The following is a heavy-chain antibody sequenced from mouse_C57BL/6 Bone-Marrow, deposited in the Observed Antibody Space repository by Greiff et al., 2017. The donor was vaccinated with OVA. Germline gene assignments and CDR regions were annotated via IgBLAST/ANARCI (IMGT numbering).Heavy chain of an antibody. V-gene: IGHV1-81*01. CDR2: IYPRSGNT. J-gene: IGHJ2*01. CDR1: GYTFTSYG. CDR3: ARGSYITTVVATDYFDY. D-gene: IGHD1-1*01. Sequence: QVQLQQSGAELARPGASVKLSCKASGYTFTSYGISWVKQRTGQGLEWIGEIYPRSGNTYYNEKFKGKATLTADKSSSTAYMELRSMTSEDSAVYFGARGSYITTVVATDYFDYWGQGTTLTVSA.